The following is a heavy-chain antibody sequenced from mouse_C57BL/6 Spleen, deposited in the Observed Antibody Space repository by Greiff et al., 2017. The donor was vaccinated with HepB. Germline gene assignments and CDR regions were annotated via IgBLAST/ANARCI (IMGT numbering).Heavy chain of an antibody. V-gene: IGHV1-69*01. CDR1: GYTFTSYW. J-gene: IGHJ2*01. CDR2: IDPSDSYT. Sequence: LQQPGAELVMPGASVKLSCKASGYTFTSYWMHWVKQRPGQGLEWIGEIDPSDSYTNYNQKFKGKSTLTVDKSSSTAYMQLSSLTSEDSAVYYCASEGYWGQGTTLTVSS. CDR3: ASEGY.